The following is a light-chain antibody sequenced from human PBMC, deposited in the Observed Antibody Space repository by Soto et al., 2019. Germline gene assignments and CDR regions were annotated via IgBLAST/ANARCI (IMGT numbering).Light chain of an antibody. CDR2: EVS. V-gene: IGLV2-8*01. J-gene: IGLJ2*01. CDR1: SSDVGGYNY. Sequence: QSALTQPPSASGSPGQSVIISCTGTSSDVGGYNYVSWYQQHPGKAPKLMIYEVSKRPSGVPDRFSGSKSGNTASLTVSGLQAEDEADYYCSSYAGSKVFGGGTKLTVL. CDR3: SSYAGSKV.